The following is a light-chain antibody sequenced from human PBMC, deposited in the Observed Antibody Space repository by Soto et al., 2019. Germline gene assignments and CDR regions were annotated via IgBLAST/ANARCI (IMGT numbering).Light chain of an antibody. J-gene: IGKJ1*01. CDR3: MQALQTPRT. Sequence: IVMTQSPLSLPVTPGESASIPCWSSQSLLHSTGYNFLDCYLQKPGQSPQLXXYLGYNRASGVSARFSDSGSGTDFTLKISRVGHADVGVYYGMQALQTPRTFGQGTKVDNK. CDR1: QSLLHSTGYNF. CDR2: LGY. V-gene: IGKV2-28*01.